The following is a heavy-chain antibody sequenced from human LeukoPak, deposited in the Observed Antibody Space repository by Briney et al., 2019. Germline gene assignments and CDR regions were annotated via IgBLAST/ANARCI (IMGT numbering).Heavy chain of an antibody. CDR3: ARGGYQPYYYMDV. CDR1: GFTFSSYA. Sequence: AGGSLRLSCAASGFTFSSYAMNWVRQAPGKGLEWVSSISNSSGYIFYADSVKGRFTISRDNSKKIVYLQMDSLRVDDTAVYYCARGGYQPYYYMDVWGTGTTVTVSS. D-gene: IGHD2-2*01. J-gene: IGHJ6*03. V-gene: IGHV3-21*01. CDR2: ISNSSGYI.